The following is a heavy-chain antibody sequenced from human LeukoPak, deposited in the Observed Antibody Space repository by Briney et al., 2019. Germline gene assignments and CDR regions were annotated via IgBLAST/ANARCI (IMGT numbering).Heavy chain of an antibody. CDR2: IKPDGSVK. J-gene: IGHJ4*02. CDR3: SRDTGCRTTNCYSYFDY. CDR1: GFSFSSSW. Sequence: GGSLRLSCAASGFSFSSSWMSWVRQAPGKGLEWVANIKPDGSVKYYVDSVRGRFTLSRDNAKNSLYLQMNSLRAEDTAVYYCSRDTGCRTTNCYSYFDYWGQGTLVTVSS. D-gene: IGHD2-2*01. V-gene: IGHV3-7*01.